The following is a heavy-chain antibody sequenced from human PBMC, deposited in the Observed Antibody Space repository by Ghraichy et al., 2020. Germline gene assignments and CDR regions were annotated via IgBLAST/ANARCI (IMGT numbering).Heavy chain of an antibody. V-gene: IGHV3-13*01. CDR2: IGTAGDT. D-gene: IGHD3-22*01. Sequence: GGSLRLSCAASGFTFSSYDMHWVRQATGKGLEWVSAIGTAGDTYYPGSVKGRFTISRENAKNSLYLQMNSLRAGDTAVYYCARGRWYYDSSGYTLFDYWGQGTLVTVS. CDR3: ARGRWYYDSSGYTLFDY. CDR1: GFTFSSYD. J-gene: IGHJ4*02.